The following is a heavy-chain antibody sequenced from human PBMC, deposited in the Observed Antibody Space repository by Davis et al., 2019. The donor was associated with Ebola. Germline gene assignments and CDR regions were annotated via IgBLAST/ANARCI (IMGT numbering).Heavy chain of an antibody. CDR2: MNPNSGNT. Sequence: ASVKVSCKASGYTFTGYYMHWVRQAPGQGLEWMGWMNPNSGNTGYAQKFQGRVTMTRNTSISTAYMELSSLRAEDTALYYCAKSGYSYGYLPQAYYFDYWGQGTLVTVSS. V-gene: IGHV1-8*02. D-gene: IGHD5-18*01. CDR1: GYTFTGYY. CDR3: AKSGYSYGYLPQAYYFDY. J-gene: IGHJ4*02.